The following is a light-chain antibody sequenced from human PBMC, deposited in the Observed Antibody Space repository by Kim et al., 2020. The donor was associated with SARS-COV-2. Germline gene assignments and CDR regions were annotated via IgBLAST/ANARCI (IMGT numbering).Light chain of an antibody. CDR3: QTYGTGGV. V-gene: IGLV4-69*01. J-gene: IGLJ3*02. CDR1: SGHSSYA. Sequence: QPVLTQSPSASAFLGASVTLTCTLSSGHSSYAIAWHQQRPEKGPRYLMKVTTDGSHNKGDGIPDRFSGSSSGAERYLTISSLQSEDEADYYCQTYGTGGVFGGGTQLTVL. CDR2: VTTDGSH.